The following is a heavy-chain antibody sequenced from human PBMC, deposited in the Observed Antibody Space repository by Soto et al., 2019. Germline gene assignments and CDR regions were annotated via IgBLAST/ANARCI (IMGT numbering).Heavy chain of an antibody. CDR3: AREGKSGGLDY. CDR2: IYYSGST. J-gene: IGHJ4*02. Sequence: QVQLQESGPGLVKPSETLSLTCTVSGGSISSYYWSWIRQPPGKGLEWIGYIYYSGSTNYNPSLKSRVTISVDTSKNQFSLKLGSVPAADTAVYYCAREGKSGGLDYWGQGTLVTVSS. V-gene: IGHV4-59*01. CDR1: GGSISSYY. D-gene: IGHD2-15*01.